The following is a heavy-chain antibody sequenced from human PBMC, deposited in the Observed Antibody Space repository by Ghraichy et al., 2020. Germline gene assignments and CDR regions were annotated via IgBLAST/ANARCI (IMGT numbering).Heavy chain of an antibody. CDR1: GGSISSSSYY. J-gene: IGHJ4*02. CDR3: ASWEVYHGGRIFDY. D-gene: IGHD2-8*01. CDR2: IYYSGST. V-gene: IGHV4-39*01. Sequence: SETLSLTCTVSGGSISSSSYYWGWIRQPPGKGLEWIGSIYYSGSTYYNPSLKSRVTISVDTSKNQFSLKLSSVTAADTAVYYCASWEVYHGGRIFDYWGQGTLVTVSS.